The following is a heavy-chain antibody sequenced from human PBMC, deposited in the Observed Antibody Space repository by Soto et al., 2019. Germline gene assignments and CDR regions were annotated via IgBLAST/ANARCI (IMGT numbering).Heavy chain of an antibody. CDR3: AKDSSRFVMFYHSRMDV. CDR1: GFPFSSYS. V-gene: IGHV3-30*18. D-gene: IGHD3-16*02. CDR2: ISYDGSNK. Sequence: PGGSLRLSCSASGFPFSSYSMHWVCHGQAKGLEWEAVISYDGSNKNYADSVQGRFTISRDNSKNTLYLQMMSLRADDTAVYYYAKDSSRFVMFYHSRMDVWAQGTTVTVS. J-gene: IGHJ6*02.